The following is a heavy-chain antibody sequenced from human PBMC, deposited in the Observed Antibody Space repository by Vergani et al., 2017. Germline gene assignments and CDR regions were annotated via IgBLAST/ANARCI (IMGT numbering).Heavy chain of an antibody. J-gene: IGHJ5*02. CDR2: IYASGKT. CDR3: ARSRDGYTPLDL. Sequence: QVQLYESGPGLVRPSQTLSLTCTVSGVSVSNSVYYWNWIRPPAGKGLEWIGRIYASGKTIFKPSLQSRGTMSLDTSNNQLSLELRSVTAADTALYCCARSRDGYTPLDLWGPGSLVTVSS. V-gene: IGHV4-61*02. CDR1: GVSVSNSVYY. D-gene: IGHD5-24*01.